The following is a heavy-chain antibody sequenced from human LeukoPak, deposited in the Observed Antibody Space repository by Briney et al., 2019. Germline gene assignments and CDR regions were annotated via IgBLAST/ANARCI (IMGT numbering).Heavy chain of an antibody. CDR2: IGTAGDT. J-gene: IGHJ4*02. V-gene: IGHV3-13*01. D-gene: IGHD6-19*01. CDR3: ARGNGWYTVDY. CDR1: GFTFSSYD. Sequence: GKSLRLSCAASGFTFSSYDMHWVRQATGKGLEWVSGIGTAGDTYYPGSVKGRFTVSRENAKNSFYLQMNSLRAGDTAVYYCARGNGWYTVDYWGQGTLVTVSS.